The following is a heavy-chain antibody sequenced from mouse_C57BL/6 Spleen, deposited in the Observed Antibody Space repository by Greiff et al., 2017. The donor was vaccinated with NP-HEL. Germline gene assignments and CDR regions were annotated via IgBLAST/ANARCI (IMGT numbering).Heavy chain of an antibody. V-gene: IGHV1-4*01. CDR1: GYTFTSYT. CDR3: ARTNWDGY. D-gene: IGHD4-1*01. CDR2: INPSSGYT. J-gene: IGHJ2*01. Sequence: VQLKESGAELARPGASVKMSCKASGYTFTSYTMHWVKQRPGQGLEWIGYINPSSGYTKYNQKFKDKATLTADKSSSTAYMQLSSLTSEDSAVYYCARTNWDGYWGQGTTLTVSS.